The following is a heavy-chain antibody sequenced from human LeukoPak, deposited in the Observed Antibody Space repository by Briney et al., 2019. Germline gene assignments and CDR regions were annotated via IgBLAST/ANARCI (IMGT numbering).Heavy chain of an antibody. CDR3: ARRKRWDAFDI. V-gene: IGHV4-34*01. D-gene: IGHD5-24*01. CDR2: INHSGST. CDR1: GGSFSGYY. Sequence: SETLSLTCAVYGGSFSGYYWSWIRQPPGKGLEWIGEINHSGSTNYNPSLKSRVTISVDTSKNQFSLKLSSVTAADTAVYYCARRKRWDAFDIWGQGTMVTVSS. J-gene: IGHJ3*02.